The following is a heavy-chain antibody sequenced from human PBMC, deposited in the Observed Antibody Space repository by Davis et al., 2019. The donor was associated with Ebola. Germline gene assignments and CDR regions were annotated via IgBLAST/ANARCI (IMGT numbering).Heavy chain of an antibody. V-gene: IGHV1-46*01. CDR3: VRDRRGWGEFDY. CDR2: INPSGGTT. CDR1: GYTLVSYY. D-gene: IGHD3-10*01. J-gene: IGHJ4*02. Sequence: ASVKVSCKASGYTLVSYYAHWVRHAPAQGLEWMGIINPSGGTTTYAQKFQGRVTMTRDTSTNTLYMELSSLTSGDTAVYYCVRDRRGWGEFDYWGQGTLVTVSS.